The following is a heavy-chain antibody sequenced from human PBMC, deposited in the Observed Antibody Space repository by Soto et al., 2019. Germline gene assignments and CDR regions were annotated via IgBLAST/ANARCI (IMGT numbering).Heavy chain of an antibody. V-gene: IGHV2-5*02. CDR2: IYWDDEK. J-gene: IGHJ6*02. CDR1: GFSLHTSGVG. CDR3: AHMSKDDRDRSVYGLDV. D-gene: IGHD2-21*02. Sequence: QITLKESGPPLVKPTQTLTLTCTFSGFSLHTSGVGVGWIRQPPGQALEWLALIYWDDEKRYSPSLRSRLAITKDTSTNQVVLSLTSVDPVDTATYFCAHMSKDDRDRSVYGLDVWGPGATVIVSS.